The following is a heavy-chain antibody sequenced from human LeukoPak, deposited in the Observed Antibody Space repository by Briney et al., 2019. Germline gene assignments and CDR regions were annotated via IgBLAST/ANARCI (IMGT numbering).Heavy chain of an antibody. CDR2: IYPGDSDT. D-gene: IGHD2-15*01. V-gene: IGHV5-51*01. CDR3: ARACSGGSCYYGRNWFDP. J-gene: IGHJ5*02. CDR1: GYSFTSYW. Sequence: GESLKISCKGSGYSFTSYWIGWVRQMPGKGLEWMGIIYPGDSDTRYSPSFQGQVTISADKSISTAYLQWSSLKASDTAMYYCARACSGGSCYYGRNWFDPWGQGTLVTVSS.